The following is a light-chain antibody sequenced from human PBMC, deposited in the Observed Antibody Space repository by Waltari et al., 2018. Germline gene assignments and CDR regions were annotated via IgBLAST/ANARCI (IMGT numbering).Light chain of an antibody. Sequence: QSGLTQPASVSGPPRQSITISCPASSSDIFGYNYVSWYQQHPGKAPKLIIYDVTKRPSGVSNRLSASKSGDTASLTISGLQAEDEADYYCNSFRSSDTYVFGTGTRVTVL. V-gene: IGLV2-14*01. CDR3: NSFRSSDTYV. J-gene: IGLJ1*01. CDR1: SSDIFGYNY. CDR2: DVT.